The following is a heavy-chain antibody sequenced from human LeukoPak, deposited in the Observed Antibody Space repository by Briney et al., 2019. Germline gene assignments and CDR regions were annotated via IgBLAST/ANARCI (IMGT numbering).Heavy chain of an antibody. D-gene: IGHD3-3*01. J-gene: IGHJ4*02. CDR2: INHSGST. CDR1: GGSFSGYY. CDR3: ARGSGVLRFLEWLSETIYYFDY. Sequence: PSETLSLTCAVYGGSFSGYYWSWIRQPPGKGLEWIGEINHSGSTNYNPSLKSRVTISVDTSKNQFSLKLSSVTPADTAVYYCARGSGVLRFLEWLSETIYYFDYWGQGTLVTVSS. V-gene: IGHV4-34*01.